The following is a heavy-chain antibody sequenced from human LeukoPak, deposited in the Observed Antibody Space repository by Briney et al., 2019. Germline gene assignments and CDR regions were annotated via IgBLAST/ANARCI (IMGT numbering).Heavy chain of an antibody. CDR3: ARAQYYYDSSGYLLSDHDY. J-gene: IGHJ4*02. CDR1: GYTFTSYG. V-gene: IGHV1-18*01. D-gene: IGHD3-22*01. CDR2: LSANNGNT. Sequence: ASVKLSCKASGYTFTSYGISWVRQDPGQGLEWMGWLSANNGNTNYAQKLQDRVTMTTDTSTSTAYMELRSLRSDDTAVYYCARAQYYYDSSGYLLSDHDYWGQGTLVTVSS.